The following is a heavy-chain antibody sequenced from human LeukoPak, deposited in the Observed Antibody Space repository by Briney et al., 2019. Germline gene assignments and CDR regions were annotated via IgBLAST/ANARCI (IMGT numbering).Heavy chain of an antibody. Sequence: GGSLRLSCAASGFTLSGHWMSWVRQAPGKGLEWVANINQGGSDKYYVDSVKGRFTISRDNANNLLYLQMNSLRGEDTAVYYCTRDRSRAEDDWGQGTLVTVSS. CDR3: TRDRSRAEDD. J-gene: IGHJ4*02. CDR1: GFTLSGHW. D-gene: IGHD1-14*01. V-gene: IGHV3-7*01. CDR2: INQGGSDK.